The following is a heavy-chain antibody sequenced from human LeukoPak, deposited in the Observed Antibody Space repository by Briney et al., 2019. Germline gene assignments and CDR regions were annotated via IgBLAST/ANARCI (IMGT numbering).Heavy chain of an antibody. V-gene: IGHV3-49*04. CDR3: TREGYYFDY. CDR2: IRSKAYGGTT. J-gene: IGHJ4*02. Sequence: GGSLRLSCTASGFTFGDYAMSWVRQAPGKGREGVGFIRSKAYGGTTEYAASVKGRFTISRDDSKSIAYLQMNSLKTEDTAVYYCTREGYYFDYWGQGTLVTVSS. CDR1: GFTFGDYA.